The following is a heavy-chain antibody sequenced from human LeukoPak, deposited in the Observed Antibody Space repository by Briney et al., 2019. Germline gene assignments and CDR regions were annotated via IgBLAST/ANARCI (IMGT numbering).Heavy chain of an antibody. J-gene: IGHJ4*02. V-gene: IGHV1-69*05. CDR3: AGGVRYFDWLLRP. CDR1: GGTFSSYA. D-gene: IGHD3-9*01. CDR2: IIPIFGTA. Sequence: ASVKVSCKASGGTFSSYAISWVRQAPGQGLEWMGGIIPIFGTANYAQKFQGRVTITTDESTSTAYMELNSLRSEDTAVYYCAGGVRYFDWLLRPWGQGTLVTVSS.